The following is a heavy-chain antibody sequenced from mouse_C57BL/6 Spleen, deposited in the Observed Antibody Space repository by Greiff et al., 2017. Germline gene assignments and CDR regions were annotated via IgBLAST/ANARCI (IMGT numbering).Heavy chain of an antibody. J-gene: IGHJ2*01. V-gene: IGHV1-64*01. D-gene: IGHD1-1*01. CDR2: IHPNSGST. Sequence: QVQLQQPGAELVKPGASVKLSCKASGYTFTSYWMHWVKQRPGQGLEWIGMIHPNSGSTNYNEKFKSKATLTVDKSSSTAYMQLSSLTSEDSAVYYCARGDEFTTVVAGGSYFDYWGQGTTLTVSS. CDR1: GYTFTSYW. CDR3: ARGDEFTTVVAGGSYFDY.